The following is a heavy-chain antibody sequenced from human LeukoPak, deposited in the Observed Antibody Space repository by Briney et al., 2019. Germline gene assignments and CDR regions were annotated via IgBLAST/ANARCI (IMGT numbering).Heavy chain of an antibody. J-gene: IGHJ4*02. CDR3: AKGYGSGNYYYTACFDY. V-gene: IGHV3-23*01. CDR2: ISGSGGST. Sequence: GGSLRLSCAASGFTFSSYGMSWVRQAPGKGLEWVSAISGSGGSTYYADSVKGRFTISRDNSKNTLYLQMNSLRAEDTAVYYCAKGYGSGNYYYTACFDYWGQGTLVTVSS. D-gene: IGHD3-10*01. CDR1: GFTFSSYG.